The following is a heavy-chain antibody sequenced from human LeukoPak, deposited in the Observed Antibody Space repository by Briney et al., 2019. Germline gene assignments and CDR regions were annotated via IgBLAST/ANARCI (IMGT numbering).Heavy chain of an antibody. CDR2: ISWNSGSI. D-gene: IGHD6-19*01. CDR3: AKDRQWLVYGVAFDY. CDR1: GFTFDDYA. Sequence: GGSLRLSCAASGFTFDDYAMHWVRQAPGKGLEWVSGISWNSGSIGYADSVKGRFTISRDNAKNSLYLQMNSLRAEDTALYYCAKDRQWLVYGVAFDYWGQGTLVTVSS. J-gene: IGHJ4*02. V-gene: IGHV3-9*01.